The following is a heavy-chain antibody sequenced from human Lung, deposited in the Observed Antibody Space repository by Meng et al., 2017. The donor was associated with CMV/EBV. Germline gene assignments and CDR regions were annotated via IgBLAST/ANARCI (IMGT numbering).Heavy chain of an antibody. D-gene: IGHD2-2*02. V-gene: IGHV3-74*01. Sequence: GEXXKISCAASGFTFNNYWMHWVRQAPGKGLVWVSRITGDGSSTTYADSVKGRFTISRDNAKNTLYLQMNSLRAEGTAVYYCARGCTNTNCYKSDFDYWGQGXLVTVSS. J-gene: IGHJ4*02. CDR1: GFTFNNYW. CDR3: ARGCTNTNCYKSDFDY. CDR2: ITGDGSST.